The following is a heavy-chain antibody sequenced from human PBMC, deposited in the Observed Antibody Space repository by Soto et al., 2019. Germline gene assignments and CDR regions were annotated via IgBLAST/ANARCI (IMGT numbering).Heavy chain of an antibody. J-gene: IGHJ4*02. CDR3: ARGAVSYFDY. CDR1: GGSFSGYY. V-gene: IGHV4-34*01. Sequence: QVQLQQWGAGLLKPSETLSLTCAVYGGSFSGYYWSWIRQPPGKGLEWIGEINHSGSTNYNPSLKRRVTISVDTSKNQFSLKLSSVTAADTAVYYCARGAVSYFDYWGQGTLVTVSS. D-gene: IGHD3-22*01. CDR2: INHSGST.